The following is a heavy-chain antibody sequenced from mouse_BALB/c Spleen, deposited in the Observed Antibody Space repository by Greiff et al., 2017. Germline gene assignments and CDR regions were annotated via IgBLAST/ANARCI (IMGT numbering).Heavy chain of an antibody. CDR2: IRNKANGYTT. D-gene: IGHD2-2*01. CDR3: ARGMGYGYADY. V-gene: IGHV7-3*02. J-gene: IGHJ2*01. Sequence: EVQVVESGGGLVQPGGSLRLSCATSGFTFTDYYMSWVRQPPGKALEWLGFIRNKANGYTTEYSASVKGRFTISRDNSQSILYLQMNTLRAEDSATYYCARGMGYGYADYWGQGTTLTVSS. CDR1: GFTFTDYY.